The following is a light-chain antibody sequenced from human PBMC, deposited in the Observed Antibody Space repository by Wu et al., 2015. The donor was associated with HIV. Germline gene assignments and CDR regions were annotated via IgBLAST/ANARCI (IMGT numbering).Light chain of an antibody. Sequence: EIVLTQSPGTLSLSPGERATLSCRASQSVISSYLAWYQQKPGQTPRLLIYGASSRATGIPDRLSGSGSGTDFTLTISRLEPEDFAVYYCQQYGSSPPLTFGGGTKVEIK. V-gene: IGKV3-20*01. CDR3: QQYGSSPPLT. CDR1: QSVISSY. J-gene: IGKJ4*01. CDR2: GAS.